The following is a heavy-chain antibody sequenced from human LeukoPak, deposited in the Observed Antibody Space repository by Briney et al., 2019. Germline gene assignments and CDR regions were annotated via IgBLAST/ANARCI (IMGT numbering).Heavy chain of an antibody. V-gene: IGHV3-7*01. J-gene: IGHJ4*02. D-gene: IGHD1-26*01. Sequence: GGSLRLSCAASGFSFSRYWMSWVRQAPGKGLEWVANIKQDGSEKNYVESVKGRFTISRDNAKNSLYLQTNSLRAEDTAVYYCARDPDIIVGANFDYWGQGTLVTVSS. CDR1: GFSFSRYW. CDR3: ARDPDIIVGANFDY. CDR2: IKQDGSEK.